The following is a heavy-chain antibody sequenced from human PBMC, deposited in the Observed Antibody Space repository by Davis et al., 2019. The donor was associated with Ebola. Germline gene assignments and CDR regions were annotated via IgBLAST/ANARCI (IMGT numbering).Heavy chain of an antibody. CDR3: AKDIGRAAAAGYNWFDP. Sequence: GESLKISCAASGFTFSSYSMNWVRQAPGKGLEWVSYISSSSSTIYYADSVKGRFTISRDNSKNTLYLQMNSLRAEDTALYYCAKDIGRAAAAGYNWFDPWGQGTLVTVSS. CDR1: GFTFSSYS. CDR2: ISSSSSTI. J-gene: IGHJ5*02. D-gene: IGHD6-13*01. V-gene: IGHV3-48*01.